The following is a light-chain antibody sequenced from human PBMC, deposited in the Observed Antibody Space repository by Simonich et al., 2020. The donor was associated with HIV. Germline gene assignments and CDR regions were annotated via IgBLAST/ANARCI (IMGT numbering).Light chain of an antibody. V-gene: IGKV4-1*01. CDR3: QQYYSTPLIT. CDR1: QSVLYCSNNQNY. CDR2: WES. J-gene: IGKJ5*01. Sequence: DIVMTQSSDSLAVFLCEMAPINCKSSQSVLYCSNNQNYLAWYQQKPGQPPMLLIYWESTRESGVPDRISGGGSGTDFNLTISSLQAEDVAVYYCQQYYSTPLITFGQGTRLEIK.